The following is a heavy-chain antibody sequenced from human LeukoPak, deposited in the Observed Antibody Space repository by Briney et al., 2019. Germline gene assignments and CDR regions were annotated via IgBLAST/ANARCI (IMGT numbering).Heavy chain of an antibody. V-gene: IGHV3-7*01. J-gene: IGHJ4*02. CDR3: TRLKDDVTKLDY. Sequence: GGSLRLSCAASGFTFSTYWMSWVRQAPGKGLEWVASINQDGSQKRYVDSVQGRFTISRDNTKNSLFLQMNSLRAEDTAVYYCTRLKDDVTKLDYWGQGTLVTVSS. CDR1: GFTFSTYW. D-gene: IGHD2-8*01. CDR2: INQDGSQK.